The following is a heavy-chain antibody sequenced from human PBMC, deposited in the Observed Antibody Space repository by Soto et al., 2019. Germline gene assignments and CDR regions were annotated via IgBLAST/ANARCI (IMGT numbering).Heavy chain of an antibody. J-gene: IGHJ6*03. D-gene: IGHD6-6*01. Sequence: GGSLRLSCAASGFTFSSYAMSWVRQAPGKGLEWVSAISGSGGSTYYADSVKGRFTISRDNSKNTLYLQMNSLRAEDTAVYYCAKGQSIAARQDYYYYMDVWGKGTTVTVSS. CDR3: AKGQSIAARQDYYYYMDV. CDR1: GFTFSSYA. CDR2: ISGSGGST. V-gene: IGHV3-23*01.